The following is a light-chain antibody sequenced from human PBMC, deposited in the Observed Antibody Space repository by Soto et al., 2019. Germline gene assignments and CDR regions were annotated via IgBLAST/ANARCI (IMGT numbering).Light chain of an antibody. CDR2: DVS. Sequence: DIQMTQSPSPLAASVGDTVTMTCRSSSKWLAWYQKKPGKAPKLLIYDVSNLERGVPPRFSGSTSGAEATLSITGLQPDDLGTYYCQRTTDFTFGRGTKVEIK. CDR3: QRTTDFT. V-gene: IGKV1-5*01. J-gene: IGKJ4*01. CDR1: SSKW.